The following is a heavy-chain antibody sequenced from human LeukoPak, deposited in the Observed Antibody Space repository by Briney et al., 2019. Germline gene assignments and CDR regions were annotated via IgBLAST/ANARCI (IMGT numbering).Heavy chain of an antibody. V-gene: IGHV3-53*01. J-gene: IGHJ3*02. D-gene: IGHD6-19*01. CDR2: TNTGGST. Sequence: GGSLRLSCAASGFAVNTYYMSWIRQAPGKGLEWVSMTNTGGSTRYADSVKGRFTISRDNSKNTVYLQMNSLRADDTALYYCSRESSQSHASDIWGQGTMVTVSS. CDR1: GFAVNTYY. CDR3: SRESSQSHASDI.